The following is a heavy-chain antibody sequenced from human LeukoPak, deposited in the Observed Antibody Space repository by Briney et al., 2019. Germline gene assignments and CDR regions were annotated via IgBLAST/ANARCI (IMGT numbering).Heavy chain of an antibody. CDR3: ARDQKDIVVVPAGTSKFYYYYYMDV. Sequence: SETLSLTCTVSGYSISSGYYWGWIRQPPGKGLEWIGSIYHSGSTYYNPSLKSRVTISVDTSKNQFSLKLSSVTAADTAVYYCARDQKDIVVVPAGTSKFYYYYYMDVWGKGTTVTVSS. J-gene: IGHJ6*03. CDR2: IYHSGST. V-gene: IGHV4-38-2*02. CDR1: GYSISSGYY. D-gene: IGHD2-2*01.